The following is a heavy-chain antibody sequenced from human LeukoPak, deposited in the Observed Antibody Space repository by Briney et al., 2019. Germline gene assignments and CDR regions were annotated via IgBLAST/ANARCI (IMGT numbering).Heavy chain of an antibody. Sequence: SETLSLTCTVSGGSISSYYWSWIRQPAGKGLEWIGRIYTSGSTNYNPSLKSRVTMSVDTSKNQFSLKLSSVTAADTAVYYCAVGERVVQGVRQYYFDYWGQGTLVTV. CDR1: GGSISSYY. CDR2: IYTSGST. V-gene: IGHV4-4*07. CDR3: AVGERVVQGVRQYYFDY. J-gene: IGHJ4*02. D-gene: IGHD3-10*01.